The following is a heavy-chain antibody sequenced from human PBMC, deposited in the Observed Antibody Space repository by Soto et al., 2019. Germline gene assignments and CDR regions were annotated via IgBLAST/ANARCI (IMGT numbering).Heavy chain of an antibody. CDR2: ISSSGGSR. J-gene: IGHJ5*02. Sequence: GGSLRLSCAAAGFNFNTFAMSCIRQAPGKGLEWVSHISSSGGSRDYADSVRGRFFISRDNSKNVLFLQMNSLRVDDTATYYCAKDPTSPWPANWVDPWGKGTLVTVSA. CDR1: GFNFNTFA. CDR3: AKDPTSPWPANWVDP. V-gene: IGHV3-23*01.